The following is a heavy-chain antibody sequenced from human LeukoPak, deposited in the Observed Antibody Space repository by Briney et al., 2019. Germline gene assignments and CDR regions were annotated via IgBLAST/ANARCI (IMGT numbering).Heavy chain of an antibody. D-gene: IGHD2-21*02. CDR2: INHSGST. Sequence: SETLSLTCAVYGGSFSGYYWSWIRQPPGKGLEWIGEINHSGSTNYNPSLKSRVTISVDTSKNQFSLKLSSVTAADTAVYYCARLAYCGGDCYSSGYYFDYGGQGTLVTVS. V-gene: IGHV4-34*01. CDR3: ARLAYCGGDCYSSGYYFDY. CDR1: GGSFSGYY. J-gene: IGHJ4*02.